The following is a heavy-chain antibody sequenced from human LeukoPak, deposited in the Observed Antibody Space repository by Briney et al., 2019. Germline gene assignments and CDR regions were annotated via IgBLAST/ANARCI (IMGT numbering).Heavy chain of an antibody. J-gene: IGHJ4*02. Sequence: SVKVSCKASEFTFTSSAVQWVRQARGQRLEWIGWIVVGSGNTNYAQKFQERVTITRDMSTSTVYMELSSLRSEDTAVYYCAADLDCSRSSCYPFNFGFWGQGTLVTVSS. CDR3: AADLDCSRSSCYPFNFGF. V-gene: IGHV1-58*01. D-gene: IGHD2-15*01. CDR1: EFTFTSSA. CDR2: IVVGSGNT.